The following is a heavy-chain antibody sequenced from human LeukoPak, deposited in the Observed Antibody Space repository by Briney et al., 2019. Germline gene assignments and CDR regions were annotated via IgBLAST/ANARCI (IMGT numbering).Heavy chain of an antibody. CDR3: ARDHYYYDSSGAHFDS. Sequence: GGSLRLSCAASGFTVSSNYMSWVRQAPGKGLEWVSVIYSGGSTYYADSVKGRFAISRDNSKNTLYLQMNSLRAEDTAVYYCARDHYYYDSSGAHFDSWGQETLVTVSS. V-gene: IGHV3-66*01. J-gene: IGHJ4*02. D-gene: IGHD3-22*01. CDR1: GFTVSSNY. CDR2: IYSGGST.